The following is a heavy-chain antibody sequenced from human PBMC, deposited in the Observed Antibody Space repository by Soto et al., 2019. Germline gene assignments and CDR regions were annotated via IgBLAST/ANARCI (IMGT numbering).Heavy chain of an antibody. CDR1: GFTFSSYG. CDR2: ISYDGSNK. CDR3: AKLDGQLVLVYAFDI. J-gene: IGHJ3*02. D-gene: IGHD6-6*01. Sequence: PGGSLRLSCAASGFTFSSYGMHWVRQAPGKGLEWVAVISYDGSNKYYADSVKGRFTISRDNSKNTLYLQMNSLRAEDTAVYYCAKLDGQLVLVYAFDIWGQGTMVTVSS. V-gene: IGHV3-30*18.